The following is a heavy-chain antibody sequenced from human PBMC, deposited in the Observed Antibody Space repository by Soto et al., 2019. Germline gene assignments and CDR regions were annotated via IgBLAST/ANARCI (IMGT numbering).Heavy chain of an antibody. Sequence: SETLSLTCAVYGGSFSGYYWSWIRQPPGKGLEWIGEINHSGSTNYNPSLKSRVTISVDTSKNQFSLKLSSVTAADTAVYYCARGINIVVVPADYYYYMDVWGKGTTVTVSS. CDR1: GGSFSGYY. D-gene: IGHD2-2*01. V-gene: IGHV4-34*01. CDR2: INHSGST. CDR3: ARGINIVVVPADYYYYMDV. J-gene: IGHJ6*03.